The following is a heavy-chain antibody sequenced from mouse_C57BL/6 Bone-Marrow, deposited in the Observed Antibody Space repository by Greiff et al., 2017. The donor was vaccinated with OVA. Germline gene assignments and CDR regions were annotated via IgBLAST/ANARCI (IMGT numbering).Heavy chain of an antibody. J-gene: IGHJ4*01. V-gene: IGHV1-82*01. Sequence: VQLQQSGPELVKPGASVKISCKASGYAFSSSWMNWVKQRPGKGLEWIGRIYPGDGDTNYNGKFKGKATLTADKSSSTAYMQLSSLTSEDSAVYFSARKTRSGPEYAMDYWGQGTSVTVSS. D-gene: IGHD3-2*02. CDR3: ARKTRSGPEYAMDY. CDR1: GYAFSSSW. CDR2: IYPGDGDT.